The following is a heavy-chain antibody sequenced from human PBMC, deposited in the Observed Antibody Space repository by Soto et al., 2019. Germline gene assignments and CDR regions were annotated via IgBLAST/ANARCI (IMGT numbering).Heavy chain of an antibody. CDR2: TYYRSKWYN. V-gene: IGHV6-1*01. CDR3: ARLAAADTNWFEP. D-gene: IGHD6-13*01. CDR1: GDSVSSNSVA. Sequence: SQTLSLTCAISGDSVSSNSVAWNWIRQSPSRGLEWLGRTYYRSKWYNDYAVFVKSRITINPDTSKNQFSLQLNSVTPEDTAVYYCARLAAADTNWFEPWGQGTLVTVSS. J-gene: IGHJ5*02.